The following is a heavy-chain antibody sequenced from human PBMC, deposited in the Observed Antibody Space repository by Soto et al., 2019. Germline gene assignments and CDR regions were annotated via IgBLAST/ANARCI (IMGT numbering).Heavy chain of an antibody. CDR1: GFTFRYYW. V-gene: IGHV3-74*01. Sequence: QPGGSLRLSCAASGFTFRYYWLQWVRQAPGRGRVWVSGINNDGSDTFYADFVEGRFTISRDNAKNTVYLQMDSLRAEDTAVYYCGSLFEFWGQGTLVTVSS. CDR3: GSLFEF. J-gene: IGHJ4*02. CDR2: INNDGSDT.